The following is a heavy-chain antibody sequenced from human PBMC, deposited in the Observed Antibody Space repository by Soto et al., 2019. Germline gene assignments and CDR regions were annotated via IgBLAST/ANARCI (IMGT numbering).Heavy chain of an antibody. CDR2: ISGSGGST. CDR3: AKLETLEWLLGYFDY. J-gene: IGHJ4*02. CDR1: GFTFSSYA. D-gene: IGHD3-3*01. Sequence: TGGSLRLSCAASGFTFSSYAMSWVRQAPGKGLEWVSAISGSGGSTYYADSVKGRFTISRDNSKNTLYLQMNSLRAEDTAVYYCAKLETLEWLLGYFDYWGQGTLVTVSS. V-gene: IGHV3-23*01.